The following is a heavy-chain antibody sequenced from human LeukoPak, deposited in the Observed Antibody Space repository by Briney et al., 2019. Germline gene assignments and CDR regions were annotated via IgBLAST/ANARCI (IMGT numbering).Heavy chain of an antibody. CDR2: IYYSGST. J-gene: IGHJ4*02. CDR3: AISPRTRSAAALRFDY. V-gene: IGHV4-61*01. Sequence: SETVSLTCTVSGGSISSGSYYWGWIRQPPGKGLEWIGYIYYSGSTNYNPSLKSRVTISVDTSKNQFSLKLSSVTAADTAVYYCAISPRTRSAAALRFDYWGQGTLVTVSS. D-gene: IGHD6-13*01. CDR1: GGSISSGSYY.